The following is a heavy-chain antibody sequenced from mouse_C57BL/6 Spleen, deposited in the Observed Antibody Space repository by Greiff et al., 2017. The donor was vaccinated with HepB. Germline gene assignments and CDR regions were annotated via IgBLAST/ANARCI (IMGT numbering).Heavy chain of an antibody. D-gene: IGHD1-1*01. CDR2: IYPRSGNT. V-gene: IGHV1-81*01. CDR1: GYTFTSYG. J-gene: IGHJ2*01. CDR3: ARSSYYYARDY. Sequence: VQLQESGAELARPGASVKLSCKASGYTFTSYGISWVKQRTGQGLEWIGEIYPRSGNTYYNEKFKGKATLTADKSSSTAYMELRSLTSEDSAVYFCARSSYYYARDYWGQGTTLTVSS.